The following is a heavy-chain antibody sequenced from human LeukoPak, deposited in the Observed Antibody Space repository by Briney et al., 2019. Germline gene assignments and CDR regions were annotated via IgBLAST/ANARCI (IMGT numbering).Heavy chain of an antibody. CDR2: LDPADGET. Sequence: GASVKVSCKVSGYTLTDLSTHWVRQAPGKGLEWMGGLDPADGETIYAQKFQGRVTMTEGTSTDTAYMELNSLRSEDTAVYYCATHRTTVITGLVYWGQGTLVSVSS. CDR3: ATHRTTVITGLVY. V-gene: IGHV1-24*01. CDR1: GYTLTDLS. J-gene: IGHJ4*02. D-gene: IGHD4-17*01.